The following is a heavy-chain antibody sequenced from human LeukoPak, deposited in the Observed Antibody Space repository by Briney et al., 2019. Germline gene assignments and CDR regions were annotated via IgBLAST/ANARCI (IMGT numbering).Heavy chain of an antibody. CDR2: IYTSGST. V-gene: IGHV4-61*02. CDR3: ARDGWDYGDFRF. Sequence: SQTLSLTCTVSGGSISSGSYYWSCIRQPAGKGLEWIGRIYTSGSTNYNPSLKSRVTISVDTSKNQFSLKLSSVTAADTAVYYCARDGWDYGDFRFWGQGTLVTVSS. J-gene: IGHJ4*02. CDR1: GGSISSGSYY. D-gene: IGHD4-17*01.